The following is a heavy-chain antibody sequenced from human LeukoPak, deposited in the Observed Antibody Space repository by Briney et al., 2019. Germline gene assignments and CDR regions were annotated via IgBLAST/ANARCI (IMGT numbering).Heavy chain of an antibody. CDR1: GGSISSYY. D-gene: IGHD4-17*01. Sequence: SETLSLTCTVSGGSISSYYWSWIRQPPGKGLEWIGYINYSGSTNYNPSLKSRVTISVDTSKNQFSLKLSSVTAADTAVYYCARAYGDYERGEYYGMDVWGQGTTVTVSS. CDR3: ARAYGDYERGEYYGMDV. J-gene: IGHJ6*02. CDR2: INYSGST. V-gene: IGHV4-59*01.